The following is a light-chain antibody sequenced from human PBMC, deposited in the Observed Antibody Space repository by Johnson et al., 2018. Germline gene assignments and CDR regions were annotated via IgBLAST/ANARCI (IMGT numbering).Light chain of an antibody. Sequence: QSVLTQPPSVSAAPGQKVTISCSGSSSNIGNNYVSWYQQLPGTAPKLLIYENNKRPSGIPDRFSGSKSGPSATLGITGLQTGDEADYSCGTWDSRLSAGNVFGTGTKVTVL. CDR1: SSNIGNNY. CDR3: GTWDSRLSAGNV. CDR2: ENN. J-gene: IGLJ1*01. V-gene: IGLV1-51*02.